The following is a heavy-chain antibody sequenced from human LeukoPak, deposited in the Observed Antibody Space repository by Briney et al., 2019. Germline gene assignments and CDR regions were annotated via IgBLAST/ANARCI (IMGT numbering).Heavy chain of an antibody. CDR1: GDSVSDYY. Sequence: SETLSLTCTVSGDSVSDYYWTWFRQFPGKGLEWIGYMYSSGKSNYNTSLNSRVTISVDTSKNQFSLKLNSVTAADTAVYYCARCKGDYWGQGILVTVSS. J-gene: IGHJ4*02. CDR2: MYSSGKS. V-gene: IGHV4-59*02. CDR3: ARCKGDY.